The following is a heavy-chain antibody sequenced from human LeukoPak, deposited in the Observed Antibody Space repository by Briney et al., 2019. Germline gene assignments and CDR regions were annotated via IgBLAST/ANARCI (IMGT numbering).Heavy chain of an antibody. CDR3: ARAREDFDSSGTAYNYYYYYYMDV. Sequence: GGSLRLSCAASGFTFSSYWMHWVRQAPGKGLVWVSRINSDGSSTSYADSVKGRFTISRDNAKNTLYLQMNSLRAEDTAVYYCARAREDFDSSGTAYNYYYYYYMDVWGKGATVTVSS. V-gene: IGHV3-74*01. D-gene: IGHD3-22*01. J-gene: IGHJ6*03. CDR2: INSDGSST. CDR1: GFTFSSYW.